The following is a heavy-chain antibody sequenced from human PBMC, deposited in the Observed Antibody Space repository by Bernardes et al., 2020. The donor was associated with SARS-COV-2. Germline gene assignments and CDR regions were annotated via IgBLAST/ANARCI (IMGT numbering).Heavy chain of an antibody. J-gene: IGHJ4*02. CDR3: ARVSTTSLRV. Sequence: GGSLRLSCAALGFTLSNYNMNWVRQAPGQGLEWVAYIDGFVDMIYYADFVKGRFTISRDSAQNSLFLQMNSLTDEDTAVYFCARVSTTSLRVWGQGTPVTVSS. D-gene: IGHD1-26*01. V-gene: IGHV3-48*02. CDR1: GFTLSNYN. CDR2: IDGFVDMI.